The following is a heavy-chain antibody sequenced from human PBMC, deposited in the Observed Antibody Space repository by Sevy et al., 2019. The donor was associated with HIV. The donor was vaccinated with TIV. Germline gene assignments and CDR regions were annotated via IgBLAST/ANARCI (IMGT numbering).Heavy chain of an antibody. J-gene: IGHJ4*02. D-gene: IGHD2-2*01. CDR2: INSNGGST. CDR3: VKAYCSSTSCSKKFDY. CDR1: GFTFSSYA. V-gene: IGHV3-64D*06. Sequence: GGSLRLSCSASGFTFSSYAMHWVRQAPGKGLEYVSAINSNGGSTYYADSVKGRFTISRDNSKNTLYLQMSSLRAEDTAVYYCVKAYCSSTSCSKKFDYWGQGTLVTVSS.